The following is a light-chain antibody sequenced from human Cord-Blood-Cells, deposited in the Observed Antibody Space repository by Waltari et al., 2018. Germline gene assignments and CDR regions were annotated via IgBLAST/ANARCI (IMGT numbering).Light chain of an antibody. J-gene: IGLJ2*01. V-gene: IGLV2-23*01. CDR2: EGS. CDR1: XXXVXXXXX. Sequence: QSALTQPAPVSGSPGQXXXXXXXXXXXXVXXXXXXXWYQQHPGKAPKLMIYEGSKRPSGVSNRFSGSKSGNTASLTISGLQAEDEADYYCCSYAGSSGVVFGGGTKLTVL. CDR3: CSYAGSSGVV.